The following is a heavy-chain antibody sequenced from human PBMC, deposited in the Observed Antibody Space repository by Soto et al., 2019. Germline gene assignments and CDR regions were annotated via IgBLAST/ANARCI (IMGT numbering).Heavy chain of an antibody. J-gene: IGHJ3*02. V-gene: IGHV5-51*01. CDR3: ARPRLLYCSSTSCYDAFHI. D-gene: IGHD2-2*01. CDR2: IYPGDSDT. CDR1: GYSFTSYW. Sequence: GESLKISCKGSGYSFTSYWIGWVRQMPGKGLEWMGIIYPGDSDTRYSPSFQGQVTISADKSISTAYLQWSSLKASDTAMYYCARPRLLYCSSTSCYDAFHIWGQGTMVTVSS.